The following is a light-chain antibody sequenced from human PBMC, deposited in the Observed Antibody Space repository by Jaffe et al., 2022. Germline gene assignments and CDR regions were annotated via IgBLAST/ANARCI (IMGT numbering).Light chain of an antibody. CDR1: QSIGKY. V-gene: IGKV1-39*01. J-gene: IGKJ4*01. Sequence: DIQMTQSPLSLSASAGDRVTVTCRASQSIGKYLNWYQQKQGKAPKLLIYAASALISGVSSRFSGNGSGTHFTLTISSLQPEDFATYFCQQSYTSPLTFGGGTKVEI. CDR2: AAS. CDR3: QQSYTSPLT.